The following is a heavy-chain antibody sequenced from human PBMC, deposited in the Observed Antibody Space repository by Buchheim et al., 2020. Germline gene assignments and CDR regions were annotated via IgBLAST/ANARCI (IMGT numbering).Heavy chain of an antibody. D-gene: IGHD7-27*01. Sequence: QVQLVESGGGVVQPGRSLRLSCAASGFTFSSYGMHWVRQAPGKGLEWVAVIWYDGSNKYYADSVKGRFTISRDNSKNTLYLQMNSLRAEDTAVYYCARVGPANWGPYYYYYYGMDVWGQGTT. J-gene: IGHJ6*02. CDR3: ARVGPANWGPYYYYYYGMDV. CDR2: IWYDGSNK. V-gene: IGHV3-33*01. CDR1: GFTFSSYG.